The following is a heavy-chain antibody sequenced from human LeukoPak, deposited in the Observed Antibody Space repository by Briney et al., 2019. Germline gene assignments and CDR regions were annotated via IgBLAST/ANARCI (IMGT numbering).Heavy chain of an antibody. V-gene: IGHV3-23*01. D-gene: IGHD3-22*01. J-gene: IGHJ4*02. Sequence: GGSLRLSCAASGFTFSSYAMSWVRQAPGKGLEWVSAISGSGGSTYYADSVKGRVTISRDNSKNTLYLQMNSLRAEDTAVYYCAKSEGIRDYYDSSGYYYDYWGQGTLVTVSS. CDR3: AKSEGIRDYYDSSGYYYDY. CDR2: ISGSGGST. CDR1: GFTFSSYA.